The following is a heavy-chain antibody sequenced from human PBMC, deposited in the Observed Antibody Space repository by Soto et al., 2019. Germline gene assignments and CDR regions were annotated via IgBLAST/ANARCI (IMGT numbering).Heavy chain of an antibody. CDR1: GGSISSYY. J-gene: IGHJ3*02. V-gene: IGHV4-59*08. Sequence: QVQLQESGPGLVKPSETLSLTCTVSGGSISSYYWSWIRQPPGKGLEWIGYIYYSGSTNYNPSLQSQVTISVDTSQNQFSLKLSAVNAADTAVYSCARRGGSPNWGYACDIWGQGTMVTVSS. CDR2: IYYSGST. CDR3: ARRGGSPNWGYACDI. D-gene: IGHD2-15*01.